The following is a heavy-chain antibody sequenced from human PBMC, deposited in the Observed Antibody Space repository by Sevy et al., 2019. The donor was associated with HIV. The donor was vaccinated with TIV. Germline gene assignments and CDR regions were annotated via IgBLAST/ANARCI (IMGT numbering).Heavy chain of an antibody. V-gene: IGHV3-49*03. D-gene: IGHD2-15*01. J-gene: IGHJ4*02. CDR3: TRAGGGVVAAYWGDFDY. Sequence: GGSLRLSCTASGFTFGDYDMSWFRQAPGKGLEWVGFIRSKAYGGTTEYAASVKGRFTISRDDSKSIAYLQMNSLKTEDTAVYYCTRAGGGVVAAYWGDFDYWGQGTLVTVSS. CDR2: IRSKAYGGTT. CDR1: GFTFGDYD.